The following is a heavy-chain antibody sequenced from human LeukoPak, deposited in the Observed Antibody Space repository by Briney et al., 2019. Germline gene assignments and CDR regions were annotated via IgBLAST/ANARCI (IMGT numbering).Heavy chain of an antibody. V-gene: IGHV3-7*01. CDR2: IKQDGGER. J-gene: IGHJ6*02. D-gene: IGHD1-7*01. Sequence: GGSLRLSCAASGFTFSSYWMSWVRQAPGKGLKWVANIKQDGGERYYVDSVKGRFTISRDNAKNSLYLRMNSLRAEATAVYSCASLDWNYVDYYYGMDVWGQGTTVTVSS. CDR1: GFTFSSYW. CDR3: ASLDWNYVDYYYGMDV.